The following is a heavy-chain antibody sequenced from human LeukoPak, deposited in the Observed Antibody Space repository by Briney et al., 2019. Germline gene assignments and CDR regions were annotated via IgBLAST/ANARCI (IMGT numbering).Heavy chain of an antibody. CDR1: GYTFTDYY. V-gene: IGHV1-2*02. D-gene: IGHD5-12*01. J-gene: IGHJ4*02. Sequence: ASVKVSCKASGYTFTDYYIHWMRQAPGQGLEWMGWINPDSGGTSYAQRFQGRVTMTRDTSISTVYVELSRLRSEDTAVYYCARGGGYNSFDYWGQGTLVTVSS. CDR2: INPDSGGT. CDR3: ARGGGYNSFDY.